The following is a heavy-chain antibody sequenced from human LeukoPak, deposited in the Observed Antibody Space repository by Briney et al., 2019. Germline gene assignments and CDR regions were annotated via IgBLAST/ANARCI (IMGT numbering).Heavy chain of an antibody. CDR1: GFTFSDFW. V-gene: IGHV3-23*01. D-gene: IGHD6-6*01. CDR3: AKDRSEYSSSYDDY. Sequence: PGGSLRLSCAASGFTFSDFWMSWVRQAPGRGLEWVSAISGSGGSTYYADSVKGRFTISRDNSKNTLYLQMNSLRAEDTAVYYCAKDRSEYSSSYDDYWGQGTLVTVSS. J-gene: IGHJ4*02. CDR2: ISGSGGST.